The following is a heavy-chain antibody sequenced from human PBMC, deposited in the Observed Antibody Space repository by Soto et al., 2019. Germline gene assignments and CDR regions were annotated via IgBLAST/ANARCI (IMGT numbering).Heavy chain of an antibody. J-gene: IGHJ5*02. CDR2: IYYSGST. D-gene: IGHD1-26*01. CDR3: ARVVLTYWFDP. V-gene: IGHV4-59*01. Sequence: SETLSLTCTVSGGSISSYYWSWIRQPPGKGLEWIGYIYYSGSTNYNPSLKSRVTISVDTSKNQFSLKLSSVTAADTAVYYCARVVLTYWFDPWGQGILVTVSS. CDR1: GGSISSYY.